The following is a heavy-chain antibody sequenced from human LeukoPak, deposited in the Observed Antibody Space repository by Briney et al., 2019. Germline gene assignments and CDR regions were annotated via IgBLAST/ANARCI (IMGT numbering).Heavy chain of an antibody. D-gene: IGHD3-9*01. Sequence: SETLSLTCTVSGGSISGYYWSWIRQPPGKGLEWIGYIYYSGTANYNPSLKSRVTVSVDTSKNQVSLKLTSVTAADSAVYYCTREGPPVHYTGYYDYWGQGTLVTVSS. CDR3: TREGPPVHYTGYYDY. J-gene: IGHJ4*02. CDR2: IYYSGTA. V-gene: IGHV4-59*01. CDR1: GGSISGYY.